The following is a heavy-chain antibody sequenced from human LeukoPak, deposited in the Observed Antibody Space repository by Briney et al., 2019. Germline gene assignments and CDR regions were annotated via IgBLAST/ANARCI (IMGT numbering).Heavy chain of an antibody. J-gene: IGHJ4*02. Sequence: SETLSLTCTVSGGSISSSSYYWGWIRQPPGKGLEWIGSIYYSGNTYYNPSLKSRVTISVDTSKNQLSLKLSSVTAADTPVYYCARRPQGDCYFDYWGQRTLVTVSS. CDR2: IYYSGNT. D-gene: IGHD2-21*02. V-gene: IGHV4-39*01. CDR1: GGSISSSSYY. CDR3: ARRPQGDCYFDY.